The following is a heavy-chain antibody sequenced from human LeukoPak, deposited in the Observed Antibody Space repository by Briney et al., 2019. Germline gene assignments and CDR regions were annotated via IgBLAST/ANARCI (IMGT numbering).Heavy chain of an antibody. Sequence: PGGSLRLSCAASGFTFSSYSMNWVRQAPGKGLEWVSSISSSSSYIYYADSVKGRFTISGDNAKNSLYLQMNSLRAEDTAVYYCARVNTYYYGSGAIDYWGQGTLVTVSS. CDR2: ISSSSSYI. J-gene: IGHJ4*02. CDR1: GFTFSSYS. D-gene: IGHD3-10*01. V-gene: IGHV3-21*01. CDR3: ARVNTYYYGSGAIDY.